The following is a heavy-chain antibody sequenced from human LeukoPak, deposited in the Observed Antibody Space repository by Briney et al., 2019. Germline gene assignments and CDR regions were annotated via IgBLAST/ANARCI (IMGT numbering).Heavy chain of an antibody. CDR1: GFSLRNYW. CDR3: ARYGNGEWLAHYAFDC. J-gene: IGHJ3*01. CDR2: INPDGSEK. V-gene: IGHV3-7*01. D-gene: IGHD6-19*01. Sequence: GGSLRLSCAASGFSLRNYWMSWVRQAPGKGPEWVANINPDGSEKYYVDSVKGRFAISRDNAENSLYLQMNNLRAEDTAVYYCARYGNGEWLAHYAFDCWGQGTMVTVSS.